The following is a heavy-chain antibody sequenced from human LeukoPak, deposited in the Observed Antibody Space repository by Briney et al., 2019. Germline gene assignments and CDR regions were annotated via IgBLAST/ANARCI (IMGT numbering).Heavy chain of an antibody. CDR1: GGSFSGYY. Sequence: SETLSLTCALYGGSFSGYYWSWIRQPPAKGLEWIGEINHSGSTNYNPSLKSRVTISVDTSKNQFSLKLSSVTAAATAVYYCAGGTMNTVTYYFDYWGQGTLVTVSS. CDR2: INHSGST. J-gene: IGHJ4*02. D-gene: IGHD4-17*01. V-gene: IGHV4-34*01. CDR3: AGGTMNTVTYYFDY.